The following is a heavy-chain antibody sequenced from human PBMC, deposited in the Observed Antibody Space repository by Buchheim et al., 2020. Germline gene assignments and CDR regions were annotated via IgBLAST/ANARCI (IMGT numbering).Heavy chain of an antibody. Sequence: EVQLVESGGGLVQPGGSLRLSCAASGFTFSAYWMHWVRQAPGKGLFWISRITSDGTTTSADSVGGRFTVSTDNAKNTLYLQMNSLRAEDTAVYYCATGLSSAYEIWGRGTL. CDR3: ATGLSSAYEI. CDR1: GFTFSAYW. CDR2: ITSDGTTT. D-gene: IGHD3-9*01. V-gene: IGHV3-74*01. J-gene: IGHJ4*02.